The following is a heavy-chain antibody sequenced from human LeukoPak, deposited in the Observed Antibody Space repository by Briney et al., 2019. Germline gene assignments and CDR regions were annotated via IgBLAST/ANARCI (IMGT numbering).Heavy chain of an antibody. V-gene: IGHV3-21*04. CDR3: ARVRGYHYYYYYMDV. CDR1: GFTFSSYS. CDR2: ISSSSSYI. Sequence: PGGSLRLSCAASGFTFSSYSMNWVRQAPGKGLEWVSSISSSSSYIYYADSVKGRFTISRDNAKNSLYLQMNSLRAEDTALYYCARVRGYHYYYYYMDVWGKGTTVTVSS. D-gene: IGHD6-13*01. J-gene: IGHJ6*03.